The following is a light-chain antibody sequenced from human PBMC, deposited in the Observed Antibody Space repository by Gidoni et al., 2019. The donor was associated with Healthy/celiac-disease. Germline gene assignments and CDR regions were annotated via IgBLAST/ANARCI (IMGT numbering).Light chain of an antibody. Sequence: DIQITPSPSTLSASVGDRVTITCRASQSISSWLAWYQQKPGKAPKLLIYDASSLESGVPSRFSGSGSGTEFTLTISSLQPDDFATYYCQQYNSYSPLTFGGGTKVEIK. CDR1: QSISSW. CDR2: DAS. J-gene: IGKJ4*01. V-gene: IGKV1-5*01. CDR3: QQYNSYSPLT.